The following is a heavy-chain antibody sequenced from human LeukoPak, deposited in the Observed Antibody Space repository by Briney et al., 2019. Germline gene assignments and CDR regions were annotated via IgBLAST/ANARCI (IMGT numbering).Heavy chain of an antibody. CDR2: ISGFGENT. D-gene: IGHD1-26*01. CDR1: GFTFYSSA. CDR3: AKGGHYSWFDP. J-gene: IGHJ5*02. Sequence: SEGSLRLSCAASGFTFYSSAMSWVRQAPGKGLEWVSTISGFGENTYYADSVKGRFTISRDNSKNTVFLQMNSLRAEDTAVYYCAKGGHYSWFDPWGQGTLVTVSS. V-gene: IGHV3-23*01.